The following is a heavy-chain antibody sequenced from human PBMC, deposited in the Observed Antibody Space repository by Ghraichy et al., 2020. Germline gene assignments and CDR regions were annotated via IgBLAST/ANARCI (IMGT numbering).Heavy chain of an antibody. D-gene: IGHD2/OR15-2a*01. CDR2: IFYSGST. Sequence: LETLSLTCTVSGDSISSTSYHWAWIRQPPGKGLEWIGHIFYSGSTSYNPSLKSRVMIFVDTSKNQFSLRLSSVTAADTAVYYCARRNRRFDPWGQGALVTVSA. CDR1: GDSISSTSYH. J-gene: IGHJ5*02. CDR3: ARRNRRFDP. V-gene: IGHV4-39*01.